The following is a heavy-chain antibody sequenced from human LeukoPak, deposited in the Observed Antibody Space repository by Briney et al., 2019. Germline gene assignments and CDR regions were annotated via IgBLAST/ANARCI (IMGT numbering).Heavy chain of an antibody. Sequence: PSETLSLTCAVYGGSFSGYYWSWIRQPPGKGLEWIGEINHSGSTNYNPSLKSRVTISVDTSKNQFSLKLSSVTAADTAVYYCARGLVVVITGAFDIWGQGTMVTVSS. V-gene: IGHV4-34*01. D-gene: IGHD3-22*01. CDR3: ARGLVVVITGAFDI. J-gene: IGHJ3*02. CDR1: GGSFSGYY. CDR2: INHSGST.